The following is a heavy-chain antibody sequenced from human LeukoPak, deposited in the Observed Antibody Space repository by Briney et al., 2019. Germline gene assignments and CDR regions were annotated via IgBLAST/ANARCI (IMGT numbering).Heavy chain of an antibody. Sequence: TGGSLRLSCAGSGFTFSSFWMHWVRQAPGKGLVWVSRIKTDGSETNYADSVKGRFTVSRDNAKNTLYLQMNSLRVEDTAVYYCTKDYWGPDYWGQGTLVTVSS. CDR3: TKDYWGPDY. J-gene: IGHJ4*02. CDR1: GFTFSSFW. V-gene: IGHV3-74*01. D-gene: IGHD3-16*01. CDR2: IKTDGSET.